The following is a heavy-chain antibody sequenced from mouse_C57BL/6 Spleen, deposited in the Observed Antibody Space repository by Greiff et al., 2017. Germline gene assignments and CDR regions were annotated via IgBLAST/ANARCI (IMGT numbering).Heavy chain of an antibody. Sequence: VQLQQSGPELVKPGASVKMSCKASGYTFTDYNMHWVKQSHGKSLEWIGYINPNNGGTSYNQKFKGKATLTVNKSSSTAYMELRSLTSEDSAVYYCARYGSRYYYAMDYWGQGTSVTVSS. CDR3: ARYGSRYYYAMDY. J-gene: IGHJ4*01. CDR1: GYTFTDYN. V-gene: IGHV1-22*01. CDR2: INPNNGGT. D-gene: IGHD1-1*01.